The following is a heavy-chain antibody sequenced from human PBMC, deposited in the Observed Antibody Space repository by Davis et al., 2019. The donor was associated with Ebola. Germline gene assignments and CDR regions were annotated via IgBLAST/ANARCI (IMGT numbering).Heavy chain of an antibody. CDR1: GGTFSNYA. D-gene: IGHD4-17*01. CDR2: IIPLFRTA. J-gene: IGHJ4*02. Sequence: SVKVSCKASGGTFSNYAISWVRQAPGQGLEWMGGIIPLFRTANYAQEFQGRVTITADESTRTAYMELSSLRSEDTAVYYCARVGDAVTTLDYWGQGTLVTVSS. V-gene: IGHV1-69*13. CDR3: ARVGDAVTTLDY.